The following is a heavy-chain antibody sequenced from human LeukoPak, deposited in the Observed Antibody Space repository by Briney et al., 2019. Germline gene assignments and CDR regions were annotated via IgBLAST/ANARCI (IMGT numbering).Heavy chain of an antibody. CDR3: ARRSSSWPLGTDY. J-gene: IGHJ4*02. D-gene: IGHD6-13*01. CDR1: GYTFTSYD. Sequence: ASVKVSCKASGYTFTSYDINWVRQATGQGLEWMGWMNPNSGNTGYAQKFQGRVTMTRNTSISTAYMELSSLRSEDTAVYYRARRSSSWPLGTDYWGQGTLVTVSS. CDR2: MNPNSGNT. V-gene: IGHV1-8*01.